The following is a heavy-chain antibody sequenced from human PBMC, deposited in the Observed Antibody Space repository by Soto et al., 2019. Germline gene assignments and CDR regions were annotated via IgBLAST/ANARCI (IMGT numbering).Heavy chain of an antibody. CDR1: GFTFSSYW. CDR3: ARDQSGTAMVTRAGTARNPYDY. Sequence: GGSLRLSCAASGFTFSSYWMSWVRQAPGKGLEWVANIKQDGSEKYYVDSVKGRLTISRDNAKNSLYLQMNSLRAEDTAVYYCARDQSGTAMVTRAGTARNPYDYWGQGTLVTVSS. CDR2: IKQDGSEK. V-gene: IGHV3-7*05. J-gene: IGHJ4*02. D-gene: IGHD5-18*01.